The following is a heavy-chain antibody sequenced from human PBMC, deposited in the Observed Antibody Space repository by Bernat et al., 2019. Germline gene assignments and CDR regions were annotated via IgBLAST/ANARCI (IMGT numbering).Heavy chain of an antibody. Sequence: QVQLAQSGAEVKKPGASVKVSCKASGYTFTNNGISWVRQAPGQGLEWMGWISAYNGYTNYVQNLQGRVTMTTDTSTSTAYLELRSLRSDDTAVYYCARNSSWYNNYCGMDVWGQGTTVIVSS. D-gene: IGHD6-13*01. CDR3: ARNSSWYNNYCGMDV. CDR1: GYTFTNNG. V-gene: IGHV1-18*04. J-gene: IGHJ6*02. CDR2: ISAYNGYT.